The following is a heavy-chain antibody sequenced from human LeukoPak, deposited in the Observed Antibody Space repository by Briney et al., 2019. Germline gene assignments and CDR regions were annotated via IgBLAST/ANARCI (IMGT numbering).Heavy chain of an antibody. Sequence: PGGSLRLSCAASGFTFSDYDMHWVRQAPGKGLEWVAVIWYDGSNKYYADSVKGRFAISRDNSKNTLYLQMNSLRAEDTGVYYCARVASGSYYPDYWGQGTLVTVSS. CDR1: GFTFSDYD. D-gene: IGHD3-10*01. J-gene: IGHJ4*02. CDR2: IWYDGSNK. CDR3: ARVASGSYYPDY. V-gene: IGHV3-33*01.